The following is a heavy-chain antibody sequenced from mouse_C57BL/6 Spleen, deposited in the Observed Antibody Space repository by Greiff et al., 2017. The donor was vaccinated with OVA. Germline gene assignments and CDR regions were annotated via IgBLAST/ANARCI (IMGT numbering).Heavy chain of an antibody. V-gene: IGHV1-80*01. CDR3: ARWSNYPTFDY. J-gene: IGHJ2*01. Sequence: QVQLQQSGAELVKPGASVKISCKASGYAFSSYWMNWVKQRPGKGLEWIGQIYPGDGDTNYNGKFKGKATLTADKSSSTAYMQLSSLTSEDSAVYFCARWSNYPTFDYWGQGTTLTVSS. D-gene: IGHD2-5*01. CDR1: GYAFSSYW. CDR2: IYPGDGDT.